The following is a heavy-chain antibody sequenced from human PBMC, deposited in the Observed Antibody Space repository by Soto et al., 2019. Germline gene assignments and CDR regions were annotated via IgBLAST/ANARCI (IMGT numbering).Heavy chain of an antibody. CDR1: GYTFKSHY. D-gene: IGHD2-15*01. Sequence: QVQLVQSGAEVRKPGASVKVSCKASGYTFKSHYIHWLRQAPGQGLEWLGVINPGTGRTTYAQSFQGRVIMGRDTSTSTVNMDLSSLRSEDTAVEYCARERVVVGGDYYRGMDVWGQGTTVTVSS. J-gene: IGHJ6*02. V-gene: IGHV1-46*02. CDR3: ARERVVVGGDYYRGMDV. CDR2: INPGTGRT.